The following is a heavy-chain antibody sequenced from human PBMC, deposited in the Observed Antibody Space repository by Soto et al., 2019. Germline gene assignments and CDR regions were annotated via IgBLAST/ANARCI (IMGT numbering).Heavy chain of an antibody. J-gene: IGHJ3*02. Sequence: EVQLVESGGGLVQPGGSLRLSCAASGFTFSSYSMKWVRQAPGKGLEWVSYISSSSSTIYYADSVKGRFTISRDNAKNSLYLQMNSLRDEDTAVYYCARDSGSAPTVWGAFDIWGQGTMVTVSS. V-gene: IGHV3-48*02. CDR2: ISSSSSTI. CDR1: GFTFSSYS. D-gene: IGHD3-16*01. CDR3: ARDSGSAPTVWGAFDI.